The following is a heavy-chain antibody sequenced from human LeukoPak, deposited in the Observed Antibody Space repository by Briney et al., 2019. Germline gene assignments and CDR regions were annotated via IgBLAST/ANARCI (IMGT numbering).Heavy chain of an antibody. D-gene: IGHD1-1*01. CDR2: ISGSGVST. CDR1: GFTFSSYG. Sequence: GGTLRLSCAASGFTFSSYGMSWGRQAPGKGLEWVSAISGSGVSTYYADSVKGRFTISRDSSKNTLYLQMNSLRVEDTAVYYCARARAGIQAGFDYWGQGTLVTVSS. CDR3: ARARAGIQAGFDY. V-gene: IGHV3-23*01. J-gene: IGHJ4*02.